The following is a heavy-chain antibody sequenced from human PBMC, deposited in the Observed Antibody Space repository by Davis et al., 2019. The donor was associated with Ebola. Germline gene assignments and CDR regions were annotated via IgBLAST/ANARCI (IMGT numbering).Heavy chain of an antibody. CDR3: VRGGGHGSSSGDY. J-gene: IGHJ4*02. D-gene: IGHD6-6*01. CDR1: GFTFSSYA. Sequence: GESLKISCAASGFTFSSYAMHWVRQAPGKGLEWVAVISYDGSNKYYADSVKGRFTISRDNAKNSLYLQMNSLRAEDTAVFYCVRGGGHGSSSGDYWGQGTLVTVSS. CDR2: ISYDGSNK. V-gene: IGHV3-30-3*01.